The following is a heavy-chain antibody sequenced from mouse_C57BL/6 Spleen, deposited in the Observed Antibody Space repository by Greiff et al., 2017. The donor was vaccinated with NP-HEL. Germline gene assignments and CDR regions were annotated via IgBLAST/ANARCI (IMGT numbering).Heavy chain of an antibody. CDR1: GYTFTSYW. J-gene: IGHJ2*01. CDR3: ARGGERANYFDY. CDR2: IDPSDSYT. D-gene: IGHD3-1*01. Sequence: QVQLQQPGAELVKPGASVKLSCKASGYTFTSYWMQWVKQRPGQGLEWIGEIDPSDSYTNYNQKFKGKATLTVDTSSSTAYMQLSSLTSEDSAVYYCARGGERANYFDYWGQGTTLTVSS. V-gene: IGHV1-50*01.